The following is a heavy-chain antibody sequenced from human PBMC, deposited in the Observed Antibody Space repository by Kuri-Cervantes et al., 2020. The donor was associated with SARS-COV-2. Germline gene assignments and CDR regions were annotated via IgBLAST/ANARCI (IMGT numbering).Heavy chain of an antibody. CDR1: GGALNTYNW. J-gene: IGHJ4*02. CDR2: IFHDGST. Sequence: SETLSLTCVVSGGALNTYNWWTWVRQPPGKGLQWIGEIFHDGSTKFNPSLSLRGRVTMSLDKSKNQLSLNLTSVTAADTAVYYCARTDVLFDNYYFDYWGQGTLVTVSS. CDR3: ARTDVLFDNYYFDY. D-gene: IGHD2-8*01. V-gene: IGHV4-4*02.